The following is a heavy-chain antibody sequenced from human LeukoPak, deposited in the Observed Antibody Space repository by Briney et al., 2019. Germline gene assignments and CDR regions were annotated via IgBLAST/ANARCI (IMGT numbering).Heavy chain of an antibody. D-gene: IGHD6-13*01. J-gene: IGHJ4*02. CDR3: TRVGSCFFYFFDF. V-gene: IGHV3-49*04. CDR2: IRSKAFGGTT. CDR1: GFPLGDYG. Sequence: GGSLRLSCTTSGFPLGDYGLTWVRQAPGKGLEWVGFIRSKAFGGTTEYAASVKGRFTISRDDSKSIAYLQMSSLKTEDTAVYYCTRVGSCFFYFFDFWGQGTLVSVSS.